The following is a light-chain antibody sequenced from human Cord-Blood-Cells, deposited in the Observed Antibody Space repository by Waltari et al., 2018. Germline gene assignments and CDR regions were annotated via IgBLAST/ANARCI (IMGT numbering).Light chain of an antibody. J-gene: IGLJ2*01. CDR3: SSYTSSSTYVV. CDR2: YVS. V-gene: IGLV2-14*01. Sequence: QSALTQPASVSGSPGQSITISCTGTSSDVGGHNYAPWYQQHPGKAPKLMIYYVSKRPSGVSNRFSGSKSGNTASLTISGLQAEDEADYYCSSYTSSSTYVVFGGGTKLTVL. CDR1: SSDVGGHNY.